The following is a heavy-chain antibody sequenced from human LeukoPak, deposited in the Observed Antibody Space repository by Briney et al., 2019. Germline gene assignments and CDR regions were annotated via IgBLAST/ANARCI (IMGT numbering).Heavy chain of an antibody. CDR2: IYYSGST. J-gene: IGHJ3*02. Sequence: SETLSLTCTVSGGSISSSSYYWGWIRQPPGKGLEWIGSIYYSGSTYYNPSLKSRVTISVDTSKNQFSLKLSSVTAADTAVYYCARHSHSSGWYLYAFDIWGQGTMVTVPS. CDR1: GGSISSSSYY. D-gene: IGHD6-19*01. CDR3: ARHSHSSGWYLYAFDI. V-gene: IGHV4-39*01.